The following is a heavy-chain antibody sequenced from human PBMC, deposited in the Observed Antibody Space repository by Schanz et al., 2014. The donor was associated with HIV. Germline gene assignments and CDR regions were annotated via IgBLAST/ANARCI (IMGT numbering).Heavy chain of an antibody. Sequence: EVQLLESGGGLVQPGGSLRLSCAGSGFAFSSYAMTWVRQAPGKGLEWVSTISGRGGKTNYADSVKGRFTISRDNSRNTLYLQMNSLRSEDTAVYYCAKVGRIYSTTWIDYWGQGTLVTVSS. V-gene: IGHV3-23*01. CDR1: GFAFSSYA. D-gene: IGHD2-2*01. J-gene: IGHJ4*02. CDR3: AKVGRIYSTTWIDY. CDR2: ISGRGGKT.